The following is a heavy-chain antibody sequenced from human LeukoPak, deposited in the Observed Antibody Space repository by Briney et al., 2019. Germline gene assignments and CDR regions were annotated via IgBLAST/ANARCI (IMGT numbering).Heavy chain of an antibody. J-gene: IGHJ5*01. D-gene: IGHD2-15*01. CDR1: GYTFTSYF. V-gene: IGHV1-46*01. Sequence: GAAVKVSCKASGYTFTSYFMHWVRQASGQGLEWMGIIHPSGGSASYAQNFQGRVTMTRDTSTSTVYMELSSLRSEDTAVYYCARDASCSGGNCYAWFDPWGQGTLVTVSS. CDR2: IHPSGGSA. CDR3: ARDASCSGGNCYAWFDP.